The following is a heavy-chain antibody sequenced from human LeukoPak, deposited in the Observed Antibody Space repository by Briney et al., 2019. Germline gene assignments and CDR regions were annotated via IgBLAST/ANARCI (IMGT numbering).Heavy chain of an antibody. CDR1: GFTFSSYA. CDR3: AKVRYFGPSAFDI. Sequence: PGGSLRLSCAASGFTFSSYAMSWVRQAPGKGLEWVSGISGSGGSTYYADSVKGRFTISRDNSKNTLYLQMNSLRAEDTAVYYCAKVRYFGPSAFDIWGQGTMVTVSS. V-gene: IGHV3-23*01. CDR2: ISGSGGST. J-gene: IGHJ3*02. D-gene: IGHD3-9*01.